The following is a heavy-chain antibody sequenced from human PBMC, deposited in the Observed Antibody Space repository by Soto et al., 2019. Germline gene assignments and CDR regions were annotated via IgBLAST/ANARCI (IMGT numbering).Heavy chain of an antibody. J-gene: IGHJ6*02. CDR3: ARDRGYDAHDYYYNAMDV. D-gene: IGHD2-15*01. CDR1: GFTFRTYT. Sequence: PGGSLRLSCIYSGFTFRTYTMNWVRQAPGKGLEWLSGIRGFSPYTFYAESVKGRFTISRDNAKNSLYLQMNSLRAEDTAVYYCARDRGYDAHDYYYNAMDVWGQGTTVTVSS. V-gene: IGHV3-21*01. CDR2: IRGFSPYT.